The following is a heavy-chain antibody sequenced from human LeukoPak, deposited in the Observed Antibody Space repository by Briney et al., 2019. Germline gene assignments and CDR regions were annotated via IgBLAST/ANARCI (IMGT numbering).Heavy chain of an antibody. V-gene: IGHV3-21*01. D-gene: IGHD6-13*01. J-gene: IGHJ4*02. CDR1: GFTFSSYS. CDR2: ISSSSSYI. Sequence: GGSLRLCCAASGFTFSSYSMNWVRQAPGKGLEWVSSISSSSSYIYYADSVKGRFTISRDNAKNSLYLQMNSLRAEDTAVYYCASVRIAAADSYWGQGTLVTVSS. CDR3: ASVRIAAADSY.